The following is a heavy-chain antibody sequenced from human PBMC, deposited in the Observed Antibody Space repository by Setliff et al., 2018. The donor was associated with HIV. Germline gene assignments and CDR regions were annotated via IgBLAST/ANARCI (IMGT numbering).Heavy chain of an antibody. CDR3: ARTNNNYYYDTSDYFAVYYFDS. CDR1: GFTFSRYS. Sequence: GGSLRLSCAASGFTFSRYSMNWVRQATGKGLEWVSYISSVSGSTIYYADSVKGRFTISRDNAKNSMFLQMNSLRAEDTAVYYCARTNNNYYYDTSDYFAVYYFDSWGQGTLVTVSS. V-gene: IGHV3-48*01. J-gene: IGHJ4*02. CDR2: ISSVSGSTI. D-gene: IGHD3-22*01.